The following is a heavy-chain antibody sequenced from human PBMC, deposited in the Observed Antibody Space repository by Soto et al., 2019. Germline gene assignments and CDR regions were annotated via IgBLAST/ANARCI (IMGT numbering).Heavy chain of an antibody. Sequence: KFSCKASGYTFTRYFIGWVRQAPGQGLEWMGRMNPNSGNTSYAQKFQGRVTMTRNTSISTAYMELSSLRSEDTAVYYCAREYSSSWSRPGFYYYYMDVWGKGTTVTVSS. D-gene: IGHD6-13*01. V-gene: IGHV1-8*01. J-gene: IGHJ6*03. CDR2: MNPNSGNT. CDR3: AREYSSSWSRPGFYYYYMDV. CDR1: GYTFTRYF.